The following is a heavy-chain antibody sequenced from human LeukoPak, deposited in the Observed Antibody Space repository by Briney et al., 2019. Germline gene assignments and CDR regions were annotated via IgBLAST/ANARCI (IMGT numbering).Heavy chain of an antibody. Sequence: PGGSLRLSCAASGFTFSSYAMHWVRQAPGKGLEWVAVISYDGSNKYYADSVKGRFTISRDNSKNTPYLQMNSLRAKDTAVYYCARDSDALVGATTNDYWGQGTLVTVSS. CDR2: ISYDGSNK. J-gene: IGHJ4*02. CDR3: ARDSDALVGATTNDY. V-gene: IGHV3-30-3*01. D-gene: IGHD1-26*01. CDR1: GFTFSSYA.